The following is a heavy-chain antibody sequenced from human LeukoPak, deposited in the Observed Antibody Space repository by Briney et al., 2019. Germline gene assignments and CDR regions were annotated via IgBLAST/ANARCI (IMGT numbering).Heavy chain of an antibody. CDR1: SGSITGHY. CDR2: TSYSRTT. CDR3: AKLGHSDGWYLGAFDI. D-gene: IGHD6-19*01. Sequence: SETLSLTCAVSSGSITGHYWNWIRQTPGMRLEWIGYTSYSRTTIYNSYFKGRATMSIDTSKNQLYLNLTSVTATDTAVYYCAKLGHSDGWYLGAFDIWGQGTTVIVSS. J-gene: IGHJ3*02. V-gene: IGHV4-59*08.